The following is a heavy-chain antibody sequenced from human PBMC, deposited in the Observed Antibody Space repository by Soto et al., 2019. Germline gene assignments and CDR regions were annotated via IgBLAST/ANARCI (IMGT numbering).Heavy chain of an antibody. CDR3: ARDQYVFDH. CDR1: GFAFSDYY. J-gene: IGHJ4*02. D-gene: IGHD3-16*01. V-gene: IGHV3-11*05. Sequence: VQLVQSGGGLVKPGGSLTLSCAASGFAFSDYYMTWIRQAPGKGLEWVSSLSNSGTYTNYADSVKGRFITSRDNAKNSLFLHLNSLRSEDTAVYFCARDQYVFDHWGQGALLTVSS. CDR2: LSNSGTYT.